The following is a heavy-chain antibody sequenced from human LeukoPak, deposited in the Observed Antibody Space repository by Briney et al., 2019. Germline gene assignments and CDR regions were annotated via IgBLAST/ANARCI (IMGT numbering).Heavy chain of an antibody. Sequence: SVKVSCKASGGTFSSYAISWVRQAPGQGLEWMGRIIPILGIANYAQKFQGRVTITADKSTSTAYVELSSLRSEDTAVYYCAGLFWSGYSWDLYYFDYWGQGTLVTVSS. V-gene: IGHV1-69*04. D-gene: IGHD3-3*01. CDR1: GGTFSSYA. CDR2: IIPILGIA. J-gene: IGHJ4*02. CDR3: AGLFWSGYSWDLYYFDY.